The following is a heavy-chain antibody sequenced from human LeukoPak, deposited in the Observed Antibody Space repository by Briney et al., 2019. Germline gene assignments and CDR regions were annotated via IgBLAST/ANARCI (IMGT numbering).Heavy chain of an antibody. Sequence: SETLSLTCTVSGDSISSSSYYWGWIRQPPGKGLEWIGEINHSGSTNYNPSLKSRVTISVDTSKNQFSLKLSSVTAADTAVYYCARLRGGIYYGSGSYSPRGYYFDYWGQGTLVTVSS. J-gene: IGHJ4*02. V-gene: IGHV4-39*07. D-gene: IGHD3-10*01. CDR3: ARLRGGIYYGSGSYSPRGYYFDY. CDR2: INHSGST. CDR1: GDSISSSSYY.